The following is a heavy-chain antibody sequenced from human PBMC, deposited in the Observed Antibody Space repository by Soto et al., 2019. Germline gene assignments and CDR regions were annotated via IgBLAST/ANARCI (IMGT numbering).Heavy chain of an antibody. J-gene: IGHJ5*02. D-gene: IGHD3-10*01. CDR2: IIPILGIA. V-gene: IGHV1-69*08. CDR1: GGTFSSYT. Sequence: QVQLVQSGAEVKKPGSSVKGSCKASGGTFSSYTISWVRQAPGQGLEWMGRIIPILGIANYAQKFQGRVTSTADKSTSTAYMELSRLRSEDTAVYYCAGEEGWYGGWFDPWGQGTLVTVSA. CDR3: AGEEGWYGGWFDP.